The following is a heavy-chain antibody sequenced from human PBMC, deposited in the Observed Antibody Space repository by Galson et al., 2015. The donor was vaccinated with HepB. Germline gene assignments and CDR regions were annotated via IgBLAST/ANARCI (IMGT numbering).Heavy chain of an antibody. CDR3: ARDQVWDSSGRLSPYYYYGLDV. J-gene: IGHJ6*02. CDR2: MKQDGSEK. CDR1: GFTFSDYW. Sequence: SLRLSCAGSGFTFSDYWMSWVRQAPGKGLEWVANMKQDGSEKYYVDSVKGRFTISRDNRRSSLYLEMSSLRAEDTAVYYCARDQVWDSSGRLSPYYYYGLDVWGQGTTVTVAS. V-gene: IGHV3-7*03. D-gene: IGHD6-19*01.